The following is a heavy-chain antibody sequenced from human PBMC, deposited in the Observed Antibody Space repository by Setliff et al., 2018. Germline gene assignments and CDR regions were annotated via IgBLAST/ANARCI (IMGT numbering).Heavy chain of an antibody. CDR2: ISSSGST. CDR3: ARMGTDYIMTRVNSYQYYFYMDV. Sequence: PSETLSLTCRVSGGSVSTFYWGWIRQPPGKGLEWIGSISSSGSTYYNPSLKSRVTISVDRSKNQVFLRMTSVTAADTSFYYCARMGTDYIMTRVNSYQYYFYMDVWGKGTTVTVSS. V-gene: IGHV4-39*01. D-gene: IGHD5-18*01. CDR1: GGSVSTFY. J-gene: IGHJ6*03.